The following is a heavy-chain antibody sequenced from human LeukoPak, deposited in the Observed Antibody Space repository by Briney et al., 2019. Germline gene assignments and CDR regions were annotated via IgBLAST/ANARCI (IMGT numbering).Heavy chain of an antibody. CDR1: GFTFSSYA. J-gene: IGHJ3*02. Sequence: PGRSLRLSCAASGFTFSSYAMHWVRQAPGKGLEWVAVISYDGSNKYYADSVKGRFTISRDNSKNTLYLQMNSLRAEDTAVYYCASWGQFGYAFDIWGQGKMVTVSS. CDR2: ISYDGSNK. V-gene: IGHV3-30*04. D-gene: IGHD3-16*01. CDR3: ASWGQFGYAFDI.